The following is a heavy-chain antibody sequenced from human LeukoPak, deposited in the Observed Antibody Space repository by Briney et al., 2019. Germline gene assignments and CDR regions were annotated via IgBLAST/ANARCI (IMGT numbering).Heavy chain of an antibody. V-gene: IGHV1-69*13. CDR3: ARGPESVDFWSGLGAFDI. J-gene: IGHJ3*02. D-gene: IGHD3-3*01. CDR2: IIPIFGTA. CDR1: GGTFSSYA. Sequence: ASVKVSCKASGGTFSSYAISWVRQAPGQGLEWMGGIIPIFGTANYAQKFQGRVTITADESTSTAYMELSSLRSEDTAVYYCARGPESVDFWSGLGAFDIWGQGTMVTVSS.